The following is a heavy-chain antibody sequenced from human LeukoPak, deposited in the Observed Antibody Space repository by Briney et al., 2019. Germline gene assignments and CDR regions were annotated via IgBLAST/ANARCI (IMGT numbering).Heavy chain of an antibody. CDR1: GYTFTSYD. Sequence: ASVKVSCKASGYTFTSYDINWVRQATGQGLEWMGWMNPNSGSTGYAQKFQGRVTMTRNTSISTAYMELSSLRSEDTAVYYCARGRRVTIFGVVISSYYYMDVWGKGTTVTVSS. CDR2: MNPNSGST. CDR3: ARGRRVTIFGVVISSYYYMDV. J-gene: IGHJ6*03. V-gene: IGHV1-8*01. D-gene: IGHD3-3*01.